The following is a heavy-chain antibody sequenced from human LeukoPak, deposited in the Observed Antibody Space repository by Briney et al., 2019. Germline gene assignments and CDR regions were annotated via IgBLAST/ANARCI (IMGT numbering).Heavy chain of an antibody. D-gene: IGHD6-13*01. CDR1: GFIFSSYA. Sequence: GGSLRLSCAASGFIFSSYAMNWVRQAPGKGLEWVSAITGSGGTTYYADSVKGRFTISRDNAKNSLYLQMNSLRAEDTAVYYCARPAQLGHIDYWGQGTLVTVSS. CDR3: ARPAQLGHIDY. CDR2: ITGSGGTT. J-gene: IGHJ4*02. V-gene: IGHV3-23*01.